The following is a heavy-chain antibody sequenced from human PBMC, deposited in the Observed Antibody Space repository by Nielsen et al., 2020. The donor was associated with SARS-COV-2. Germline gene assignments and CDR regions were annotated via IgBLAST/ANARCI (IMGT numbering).Heavy chain of an antibody. CDR2: IYHSGST. Sequence: SETLSLTCTVSGYSISSDYYWGWIRQSPGKGLEWIGNIYHSGSTFYNPSLKSRVIISVDTSKTQFSLKLRSVTAADTAVYYCARVISPGSGSYRWFDPWGQGTLVPS. J-gene: IGHJ5*02. CDR3: ARVISPGSGSYRWFDP. V-gene: IGHV4-38-2*02. D-gene: IGHD3-10*01. CDR1: GYSISSDYY.